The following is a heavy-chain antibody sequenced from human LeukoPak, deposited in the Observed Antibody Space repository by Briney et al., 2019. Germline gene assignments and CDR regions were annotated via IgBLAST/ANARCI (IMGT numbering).Heavy chain of an antibody. J-gene: IGHJ4*02. Sequence: GGSLRLSCAASGFTFSDYYMSWIRQTPGKGLEWVSAISGGGGSTYYADSVKGRFTISRDNSKNTLYLQMNSLRAEDTAVYYCAKAGNWNYREYFDYWGQGTLVTVSS. V-gene: IGHV3-23*01. CDR2: ISGGGGST. CDR3: AKAGNWNYREYFDY. D-gene: IGHD1-7*01. CDR1: GFTFSDYY.